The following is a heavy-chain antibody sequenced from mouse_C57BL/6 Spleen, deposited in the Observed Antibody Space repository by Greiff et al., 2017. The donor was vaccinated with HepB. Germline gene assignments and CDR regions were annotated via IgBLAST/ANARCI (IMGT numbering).Heavy chain of an antibody. CDR2: IDPENGDT. CDR3: TTEGGTGDY. CDR1: GFNIKDDY. J-gene: IGHJ2*01. D-gene: IGHD2-14*01. V-gene: IGHV14-4*01. Sequence: VQLQQSGAELVRPGASVKLSCTASGFNIKDDYMHWVKQRPEQGLEWIGWIDPENGDTEYASKFQGKATITADTSSNTAYLQLSSLTSEDTAVYYCTTEGGTGDYWGQGTTLTVSS.